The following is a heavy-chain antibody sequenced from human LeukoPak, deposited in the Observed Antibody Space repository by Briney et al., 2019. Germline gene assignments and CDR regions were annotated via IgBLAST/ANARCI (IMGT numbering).Heavy chain of an antibody. Sequence: PGGSLRLSCAASGFTFSSYAMHWVRQAPGKGLEWVAVISYDGSNKYYADFVKGRFTISRDNSKNTLYLQMNSLRAEDTAVYYCARGGENSYEPNDYWGQGTLVTVSS. CDR1: GFTFSSYA. CDR2: ISYDGSNK. V-gene: IGHV3-30-3*01. CDR3: ARGGENSYEPNDY. D-gene: IGHD5-18*01. J-gene: IGHJ4*02.